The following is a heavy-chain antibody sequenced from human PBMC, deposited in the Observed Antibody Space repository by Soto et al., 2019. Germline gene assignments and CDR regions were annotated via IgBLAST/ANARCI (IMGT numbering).Heavy chain of an antibody. D-gene: IGHD3-16*01. Sequence: SLTLSCAASGFIFNDYAIHWVRQTPGKGLARVSRITFNGCNIYYVYAVKARFIASRDNAKKFLYLQMNSLTPEDTGVYYCTKDSGGRGSYYYYYGMDVWGQGTSVTVSS. CDR2: ITFNGCNI. CDR1: GFIFNDYA. J-gene: IGHJ6*02. CDR3: TKDSGGRGSYYYYYGMDV. V-gene: IGHV3-9*01.